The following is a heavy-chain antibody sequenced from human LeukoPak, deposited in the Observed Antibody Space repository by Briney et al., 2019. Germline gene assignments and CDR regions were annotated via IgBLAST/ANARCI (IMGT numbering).Heavy chain of an antibody. J-gene: IGHJ4*02. V-gene: IGHV4-34*01. CDR2: INHSGST. D-gene: IGHD3-16*01. CDR1: GGSFSGYY. CDR3: ARTLRVQYFDY. Sequence: SETLSLTCAVYGGSFSGYYWSWIRQPPGKGLEWIGEINHSGSTNYNPSLKRRVTISVDTSKNQFSLKLSSVTAADTAVYYCARTLRVQYFDYWGQGTLVTVSS.